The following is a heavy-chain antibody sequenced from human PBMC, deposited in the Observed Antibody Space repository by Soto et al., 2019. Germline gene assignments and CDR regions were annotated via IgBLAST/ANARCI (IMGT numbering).Heavy chain of an antibody. CDR1: GDSVSSNSAA. J-gene: IGHJ6*02. CDR3: ARERYDFWSGYPKGGSYYYYGMDV. D-gene: IGHD3-3*01. V-gene: IGHV6-1*01. Sequence: SQTLSLTCAISGDSVSSNSAAWNWIRQSPSRGLEWLGRTYYRSKWYNDYAVSVKSRITINPDTSKNQFSLQLNSVAPEDTAVYYCARERYDFWSGYPKGGSYYYYGMDVWGQGTTVTVPS. CDR2: TYYRSKWYN.